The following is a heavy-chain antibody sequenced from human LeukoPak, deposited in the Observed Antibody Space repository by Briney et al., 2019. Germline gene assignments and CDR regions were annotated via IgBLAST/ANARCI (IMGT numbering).Heavy chain of an antibody. CDR3: ARQYVNYDFWSGYLRTPIDY. D-gene: IGHD3-3*01. V-gene: IGHV1-46*01. Sequence: GASVKVSCKASGGTFTSYYMHWVRRAPGQGLEWMGIINPSGGSTSYAQKFQGRVTMTRDTSTSTVYMELSSPRSEDTAVYYCARQYVNYDFWSGYLRTPIDYWGQGTLVTVSS. CDR2: INPSGGST. J-gene: IGHJ4*02. CDR1: GGTFTSYY.